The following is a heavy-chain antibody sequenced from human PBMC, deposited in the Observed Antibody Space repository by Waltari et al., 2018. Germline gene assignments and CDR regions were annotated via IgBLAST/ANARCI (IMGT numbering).Heavy chain of an antibody. CDR3: ARDQGNFRRYYGSGSHESPYYYMDV. CDR1: GFTFSSYA. J-gene: IGHJ6*03. Sequence: EVQLLESGGGLVQPGGSLRLSCAASGFTFSSYAMSWVRQAPGKGMEWVSAFSGSGGSTYYADSVKGRFTISRDNSKNTLYLQMNSLRAEDTAVYYCARDQGNFRRYYGSGSHESPYYYMDVWGKGTTVTVSS. CDR2: FSGSGGST. D-gene: IGHD3-10*01. V-gene: IGHV3-23*01.